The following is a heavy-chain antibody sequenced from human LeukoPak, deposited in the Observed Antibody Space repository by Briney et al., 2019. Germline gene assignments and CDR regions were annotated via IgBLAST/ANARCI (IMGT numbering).Heavy chain of an antibody. CDR1: GFTFSSYW. D-gene: IGHD6-19*01. CDR2: IKQDGSEK. V-gene: IGHV3-7*01. Sequence: GGSLRLSCAASGFTFSSYWMTWVRQTPGKGLEWVANIKQDGSEKYYVDSVRGRFTISRDNAKNSLYLLMNSLRAEDTAVYYCARDGGWFMDYWGQGTLVTVSS. CDR3: ARDGGWFMDY. J-gene: IGHJ4*02.